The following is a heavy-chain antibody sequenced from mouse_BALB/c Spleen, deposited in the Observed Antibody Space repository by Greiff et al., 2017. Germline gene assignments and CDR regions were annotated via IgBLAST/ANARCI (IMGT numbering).Heavy chain of an antibody. CDR2: IYPGNSDT. J-gene: IGHJ2*01. CDR3: TYYYYGSSYYFDY. V-gene: IGHV1-5*01. D-gene: IGHD1-1*01. CDR1: GYSFTSYW. Sequence: EVQLQQSGTVLARPGASVKMSCKASGYSFTSYWMHWVKQRPGQGLEWIGAIYPGNSDTSYNQKFKGKAKLTAVTSASTAYMELSSLTNEDSAVYYCTYYYYGSSYYFDYWGQGTTLTVSS.